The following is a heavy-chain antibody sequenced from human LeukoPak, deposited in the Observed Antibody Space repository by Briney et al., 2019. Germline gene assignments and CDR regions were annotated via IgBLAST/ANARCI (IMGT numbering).Heavy chain of an antibody. D-gene: IGHD2-2*01. CDR2: ISAYNGNT. CDR1: GYTFTSYG. V-gene: IGHV1-18*04. Sequence: ASVKVSCKASGYTFTSYGISWVRQASGQGLEWMGWISAYNGNTNYAQKLQGRVTMTTDTSTSTAYMELRSLRSDDTAVYYCARVGLVVPAAIGMDVWGKGTTVTVSS. CDR3: ARVGLVVPAAIGMDV. J-gene: IGHJ6*04.